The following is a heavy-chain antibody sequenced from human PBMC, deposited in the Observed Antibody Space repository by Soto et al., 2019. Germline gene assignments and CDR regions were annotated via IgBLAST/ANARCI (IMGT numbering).Heavy chain of an antibody. J-gene: IGHJ6*02. CDR2: IYYSGST. V-gene: IGHV4-39*01. CDR3: ARQGNYDFWSGYYNYYYYGMDV. Sequence: SETLSLTCTVSGVSISSSSYYWGWIRQPPGKGLEWIGSIYYSGSTYYNPSLKSRVTISVDTSKNQFSLKLSSVTAADTAVYYCARQGNYDFWSGYYNYYYYGMDVWGQGTTVTVSS. CDR1: GVSISSSSYY. D-gene: IGHD3-3*01.